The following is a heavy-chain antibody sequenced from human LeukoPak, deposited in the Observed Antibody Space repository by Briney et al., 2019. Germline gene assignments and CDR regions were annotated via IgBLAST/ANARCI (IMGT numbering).Heavy chain of an antibody. D-gene: IGHD2-2*01. V-gene: IGHV3-30*02. J-gene: IGHJ4*02. CDR1: GFTFSSYG. Sequence: GGSLRLSCAAAGFTFSSYGMHWVRQAPGKGLEWVAFIRYDGSNKYYADSVKGRFTISRDNSKNTLYLQMNSLRAEDTAVYYCAKDPCSSTSCYPDYWGQGTLVTVSS. CDR2: IRYDGSNK. CDR3: AKDPCSSTSCYPDY.